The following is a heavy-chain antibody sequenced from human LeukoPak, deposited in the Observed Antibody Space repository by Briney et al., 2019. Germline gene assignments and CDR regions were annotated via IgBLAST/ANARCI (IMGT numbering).Heavy chain of an antibody. CDR1: GFIFSSYS. D-gene: IGHD4-17*01. J-gene: IGHJ4*02. CDR2: IHHSGST. V-gene: IGHV4-4*02. Sequence: GSLRLSCAASGFIFSSYSMNWVRQAPGKGLEWIGEIHHSGSTNFNPSLKSRVIISVDKSTNQFSLKLTSVTAADTAVYYCARVSTEKKFDYWGQGTLVTVSS. CDR3: ARVSTEKKFDY.